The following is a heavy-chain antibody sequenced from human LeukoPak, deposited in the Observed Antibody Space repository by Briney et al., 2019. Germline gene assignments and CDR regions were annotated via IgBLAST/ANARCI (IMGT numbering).Heavy chain of an antibody. D-gene: IGHD4-11*01. CDR1: GFTFSSYG. J-gene: IGHJ6*02. CDR3: AKDLMTTVTTYYYYYGMDV. CDR2: IWYDGGNK. V-gene: IGHV3-33*06. Sequence: GGSLRLSCEASGFTFSSYGMHWVRQAPGKGLEWVAVIWYDGGNKYYADSVKGRFTISRDNSKNTLYLRMNSLRAEDTAVYYCAKDLMTTVTTYYYYYGMDVWGQGTTVTVSS.